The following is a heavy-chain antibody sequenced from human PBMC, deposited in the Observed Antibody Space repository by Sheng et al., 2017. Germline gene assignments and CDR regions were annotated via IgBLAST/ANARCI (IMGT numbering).Heavy chain of an antibody. J-gene: IGHJ4*02. CDR1: GYTFTSYA. Sequence: QVQLVQSGAEVKKPGASVKVSCKASGYTFTSYAMHWVRQAPGQRLEWMGWINAGNGNTKYSQKFQGRVTITRDTSASTAYMELSSLRSEDTAVYYCARPLAYSSSWYAGASFDYWAREPWSPSPQ. CDR2: INAGNGNT. CDR3: ARPLAYSSSWYAGASFDY. V-gene: IGHV1-3*01. D-gene: IGHD6-13*01.